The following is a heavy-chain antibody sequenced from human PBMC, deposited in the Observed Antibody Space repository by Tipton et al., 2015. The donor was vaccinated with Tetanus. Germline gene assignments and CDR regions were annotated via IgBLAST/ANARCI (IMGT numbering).Heavy chain of an antibody. CDR1: GASSHDYY. J-gene: IGHJ3*02. CDR3: ARVLRYSAAGGWDDAFDI. D-gene: IGHD2-8*02. CDR2: IYSGGST. Sequence: QLVQSGAEVKPSETLSLSCTVLGASSHDYYWTWIRQSAGRGLEWIGRIYSGGSTKYNPSLKSRVTMSMDTSKNQFSLKLKSVTVADTAIYFCARVLRYSAAGGWDDAFDIWGPGTRVTVSS. V-gene: IGHV4-4*07.